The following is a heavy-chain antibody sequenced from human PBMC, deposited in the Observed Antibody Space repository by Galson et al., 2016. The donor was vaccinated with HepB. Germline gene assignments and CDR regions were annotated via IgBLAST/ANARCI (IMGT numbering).Heavy chain of an antibody. J-gene: IGHJ4*02. CDR2: DSMDGRRK. Sequence: SLRLSCAGSGFIFRNYGMHWVRQAPGKGLEWVAADSMDGRRKFYADSVRGRFTISRDNSNNMLFLQMNSLRADDTAVYYCAKRHEYCPPVGCSVDYWGQGTLVSVSS. V-gene: IGHV3-30*18. CDR1: GFIFRNYG. CDR3: AKRHEYCPPVGCSVDY. D-gene: IGHD2/OR15-2a*01.